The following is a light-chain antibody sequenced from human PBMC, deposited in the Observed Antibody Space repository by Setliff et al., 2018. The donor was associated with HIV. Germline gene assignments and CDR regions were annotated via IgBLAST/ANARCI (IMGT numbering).Light chain of an antibody. Sequence: ALTQPASVSGSPGQSITITCTGTSSDVGSRYNYVSWYQQHPGKAPKLLIFDVTYRPSGVSNRFSGSKSGNTASLTISGLQDEDEADYYCSIHRSRGDVVGTGTKVTVL. J-gene: IGLJ1*01. CDR3: SIHRSRGDV. CDR2: DVT. CDR1: SSDVGSRYNY. V-gene: IGLV2-14*03.